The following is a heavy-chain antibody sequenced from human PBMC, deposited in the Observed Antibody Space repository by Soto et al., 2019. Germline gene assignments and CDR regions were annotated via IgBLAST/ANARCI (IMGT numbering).Heavy chain of an antibody. V-gene: IGHV4-39*01. CDR2: IYYSGST. Sequence: SETLSLPCTVCAGSISSSSYYWGWIRQHPGKGLEWIGSIYYSGSTCYNPSLKNRVTISVDTSENQFSLKLSSVTAADTAVYYCARHPVYFDYWGQGPLVTGSS. CDR3: ARHPVYFDY. J-gene: IGHJ4*02. CDR1: AGSISSSSYY.